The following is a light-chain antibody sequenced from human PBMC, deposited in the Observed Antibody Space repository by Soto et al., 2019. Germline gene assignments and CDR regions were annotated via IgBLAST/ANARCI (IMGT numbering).Light chain of an antibody. CDR3: QQLNSYPIT. Sequence: DIQMTQSPSSVSASVGDRFTMTCRASQGISSWLVWYQQKPGKAPKLLIYAASSLQSGVPSRFSGSGSGTDFTLTISSLQSEDFATYYCQQLNSYPITFGQGTRLEIK. V-gene: IGKV1-12*01. CDR2: AAS. CDR1: QGISSW. J-gene: IGKJ5*01.